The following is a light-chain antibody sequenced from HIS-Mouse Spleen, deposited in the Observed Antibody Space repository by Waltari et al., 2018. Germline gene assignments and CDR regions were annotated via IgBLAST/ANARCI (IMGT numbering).Light chain of an antibody. CDR2: DVS. V-gene: IGLV2-11*01. CDR3: CSYAGSYTGV. CDR1: SSAVGGYNY. Sequence: QSALTPPRSVSGSPGQSVPISCTGTSSAVGGYNYVPWYQQHPGKAPKLMIYDVSKRPSGVPDRFSGSKSGNTASLTISGLQAEDEADYYCCSYAGSYTGVFGTGTKVTVL. J-gene: IGLJ1*01.